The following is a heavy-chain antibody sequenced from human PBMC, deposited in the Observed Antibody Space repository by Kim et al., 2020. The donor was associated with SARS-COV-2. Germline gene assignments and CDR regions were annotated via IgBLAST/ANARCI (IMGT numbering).Heavy chain of an antibody. Sequence: ASVKVSCKASGYTFTSYGISWVRQAPGQGLEWMGWISAYNGNTNYAQKLQGRVTMTTDTSTSTAYMELRSLRSDDTAVYYCARDGITIFGVVTKGFDYWGQGPLVTVSS. CDR2: ISAYNGNT. CDR3: ARDGITIFGVVTKGFDY. J-gene: IGHJ4*02. D-gene: IGHD3-3*01. V-gene: IGHV1-18*04. CDR1: GYTFTSYG.